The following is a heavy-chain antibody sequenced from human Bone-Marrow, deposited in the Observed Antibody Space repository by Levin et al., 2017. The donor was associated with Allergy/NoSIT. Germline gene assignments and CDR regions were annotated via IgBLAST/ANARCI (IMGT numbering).Heavy chain of an antibody. CDR1: GFTSGYFA. D-gene: IGHD4-17*01. V-gene: IGHV3-23*05. CDR3: ARGDLPPFYGDYVDLDN. J-gene: IGHJ4*02. CDR2: IEGSGSGT. Sequence: PGGSLRLSCAASGFTSGYFAMSWVRQSPSKGLQWVSSIEGSGSGTYYADSVRGRFTISRDSSKRTLYLQIDGLRIDDTAVYYCARGDLPPFYGDYVDLDNWGQGTLVTVSS.